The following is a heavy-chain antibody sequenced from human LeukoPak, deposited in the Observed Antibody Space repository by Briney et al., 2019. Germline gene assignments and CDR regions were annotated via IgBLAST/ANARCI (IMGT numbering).Heavy chain of an antibody. CDR2: ISYDGSNK. J-gene: IGHJ4*02. V-gene: IGHV3-30*18. D-gene: IGHD1-1*01. CDR3: AKDRNEGGGFGPRWSVGYFDY. Sequence: PGGPLRLSCAASGFSFGSYAMSWVRHAPGKGLEWVAVISYDGSNKYYAHSVKGRFTISRDNSKNTLYLQMNSLRAEDAAVYYCAKDRNEGGGFGPRWSVGYFDYWGQGTLVTVSS. CDR1: GFSFGSYA.